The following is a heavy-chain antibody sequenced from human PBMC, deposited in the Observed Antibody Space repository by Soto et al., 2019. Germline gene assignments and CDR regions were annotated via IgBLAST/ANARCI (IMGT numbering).Heavy chain of an antibody. CDR2: ISGSGGST. D-gene: IGHD4-17*01. J-gene: IGHJ4*02. CDR3: AKDVAYDYGDYALKSPFFGY. CDR1: GFTFSSYA. V-gene: IGHV3-23*01. Sequence: EVQLLESGGGLVQPGGSLRLSCAASGFTFSSYAMSWVRQAPGKGLERVSAISGSGGSTYYADSVKGRFTISRDNSKNTLYLQMNSLRAEDTAVYYCAKDVAYDYGDYALKSPFFGYWGQGTLVTVSS.